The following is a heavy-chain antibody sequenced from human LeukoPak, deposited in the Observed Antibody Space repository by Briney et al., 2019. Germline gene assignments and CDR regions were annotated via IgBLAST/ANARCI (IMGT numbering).Heavy chain of an antibody. CDR1: GYTFSNYD. CDR2: INPNRGET. J-gene: IGHJ5*02. Sequence: ASVKVSCKASGYTFSNYDINWVRQATGQGLEWMGWINPNRGETGYAQKFQGRVTMTKSTSISTAYMELSSLTSEDTAVYYCARGIATTMFRGFDPWSQGTLVTVSS. CDR3: ARGIATTMFRGFDP. D-gene: IGHD3-10*01. V-gene: IGHV1-8*01.